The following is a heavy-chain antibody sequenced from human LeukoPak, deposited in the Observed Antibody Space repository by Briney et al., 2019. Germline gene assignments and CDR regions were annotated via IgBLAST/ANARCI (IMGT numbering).Heavy chain of an antibody. D-gene: IGHD1-26*01. CDR2: IGTAGDT. CDR3: ARGGTGSYGGDFDY. CDR1: GFTVSSNY. Sequence: GGSLRLSCAASGFTVSSNYMSWVRQATGKGLEWVSAIGTAGDTYYPGSVKGRFTISRENAKNSLYLQMNSLRAGDTAVYYCARGGTGSYGGDFDYWGQGTLVTVSS. V-gene: IGHV3-13*01. J-gene: IGHJ4*02.